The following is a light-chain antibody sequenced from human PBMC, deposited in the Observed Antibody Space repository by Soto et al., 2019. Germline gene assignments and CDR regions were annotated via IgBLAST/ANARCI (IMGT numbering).Light chain of an antibody. CDR3: SSYAGSNIFYV. CDR2: EVT. J-gene: IGLJ1*01. Sequence: QPVLTQPPSASGSPGQSVTISCTGTSSDVGGYNYVSWYQQHPGKAPKLMIYEVTKRPSGVPDRFSGSKSGNTASLTVSGLQAEDEAAYYCSSYAGSNIFYVFGTGTKVTVL. CDR1: SSDVGGYNY. V-gene: IGLV2-8*01.